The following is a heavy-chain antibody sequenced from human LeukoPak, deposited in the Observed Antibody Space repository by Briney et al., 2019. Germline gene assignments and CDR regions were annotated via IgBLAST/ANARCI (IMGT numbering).Heavy chain of an antibody. Sequence: SETLSLTCTVSGGSISSYYWSWIRQPAGKGLEWIGRIYTSGSTNYNPSLKSRVTMSVDTSKNQFSLKLSSVTAAGTAVYYCARDGYYYDSSGYYRFDYWGQGTLVTVSS. CDR1: GGSISSYY. CDR3: ARDGYYYDSSGYYRFDY. J-gene: IGHJ4*02. CDR2: IYTSGST. D-gene: IGHD3-22*01. V-gene: IGHV4-4*07.